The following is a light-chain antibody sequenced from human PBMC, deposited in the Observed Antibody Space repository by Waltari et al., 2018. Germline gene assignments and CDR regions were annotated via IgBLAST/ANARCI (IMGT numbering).Light chain of an antibody. CDR1: QTIYNY. J-gene: IGKJ1*01. V-gene: IGKV3-11*01. CDR3: QHRNNWPWT. CDR2: DAS. Sequence: VLTQSPATLSLSPGERATRSCRASQTIYNYLAWYQQKPGQAPRLLIYDASNRATGIPDRFSGSGSGTDFTLIISRLEPEDFVVYYCQHRNNWPWTFGQGSKVEIK.